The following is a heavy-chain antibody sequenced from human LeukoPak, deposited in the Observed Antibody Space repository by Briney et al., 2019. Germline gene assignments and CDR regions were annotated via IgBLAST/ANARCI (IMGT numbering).Heavy chain of an antibody. J-gene: IGHJ5*02. CDR2: IIPILGIA. CDR1: GGTSISYT. Sequence: GASVRVSCKASGGTSISYTISWVRQAPGQGREWMGRIIPILGIANYAQKFQGSVTITADKSTGTAYMELSSLRSEDTAVYYCAPTKRQQPPIFDPWGQGTLVTVSS. D-gene: IGHD6-13*01. CDR3: APTKRQQPPIFDP. V-gene: IGHV1-69*02.